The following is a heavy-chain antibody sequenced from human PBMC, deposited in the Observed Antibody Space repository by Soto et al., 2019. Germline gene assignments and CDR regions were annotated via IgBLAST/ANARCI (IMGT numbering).Heavy chain of an antibody. CDR1: GYTFTSYA. CDR3: ARDPGYSYVYN. D-gene: IGHD5-18*01. J-gene: IGHJ4*02. V-gene: IGHV1-3*01. CDR2: INAGNGNT. Sequence: QVQLVQSGAEVKKPGASVKVSCKASGYTFTSYAMHWVRQAPGQRLEWMGWINAGNGNTKYSQKFQGSVTITRDTSASTAYMDLSSLRSEDTAVYYCARDPGYSYVYNWGQGTLVTVSS.